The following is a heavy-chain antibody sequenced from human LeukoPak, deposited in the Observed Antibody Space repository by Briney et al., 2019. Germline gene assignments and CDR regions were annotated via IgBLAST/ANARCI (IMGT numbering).Heavy chain of an antibody. D-gene: IGHD1-26*01. V-gene: IGHV3-48*01. J-gene: IGHJ5*02. CDR3: ARARPSGDPDWFDP. Sequence: GGSLRLSCAASGFTFSSYSMNWVRQAPGKGLEWVSYISSSSSTIYYADSVKGRFTISRDNAKNSLYLQMNSLRAEDTAVYYCARARPSGDPDWFDPWGQGTLVTGSS. CDR1: GFTFSSYS. CDR2: ISSSSSTI.